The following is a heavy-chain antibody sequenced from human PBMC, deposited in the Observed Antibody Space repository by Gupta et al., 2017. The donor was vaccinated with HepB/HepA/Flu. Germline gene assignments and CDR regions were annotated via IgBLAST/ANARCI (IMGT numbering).Heavy chain of an antibody. CDR1: GFPFSSYA. CDR3: AREIAVAGYYYFDY. J-gene: IGHJ4*02. D-gene: IGHD6-19*01. CDR2: ISYDGSNK. Sequence: QVQLVESGGGVVQPGRSLRLSCAASGFPFSSYAMHWVRQAPGKGLEWVAVISYDGSNKYYADSVKGRFTISRDNSKNTLYLQMNSLRAEDTAVYYCAREIAVAGYYYFDYWGQGTLVTVSS. V-gene: IGHV3-30-3*01.